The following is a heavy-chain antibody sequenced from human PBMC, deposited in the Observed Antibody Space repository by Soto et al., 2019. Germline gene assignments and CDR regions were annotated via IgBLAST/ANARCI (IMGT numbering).Heavy chain of an antibody. CDR1: GFTFSSYA. J-gene: IGHJ4*02. D-gene: IGHD3-3*01. Sequence: PVGSLRLSCAASGFTFSSYAMSWVRQAPGKGLEWVSAISGSGGSTYYADSVKGRFTISRDNSKNTLYLQMNSLRAEDTAVYYCATAYIPILSDYDFWSGYPSYYFGYWGQGTLVTVSS. CDR2: ISGSGGST. CDR3: ATAYIPILSDYDFWSGYPSYYFGY. V-gene: IGHV3-23*01.